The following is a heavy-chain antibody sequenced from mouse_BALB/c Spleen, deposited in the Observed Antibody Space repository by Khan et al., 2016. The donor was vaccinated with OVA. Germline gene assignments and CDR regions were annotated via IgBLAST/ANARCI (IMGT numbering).Heavy chain of an antibody. CDR2: INTYTGEP. CDR3: ARISSYWYSDV. D-gene: IGHD6-2*01. V-gene: IGHV9-1*02. Sequence: QIQLVQSGPELKKPGETDKISCKASGYTFTNYGMNWVKQAPGKGLKWMGWINTYTGEPTYADDFKGRFVFSLETSASTAYLQISNLKNEDMTTDFCARISSYWYSDVWGAGTTVTVSS. J-gene: IGHJ1*01. CDR1: GYTFTNYG.